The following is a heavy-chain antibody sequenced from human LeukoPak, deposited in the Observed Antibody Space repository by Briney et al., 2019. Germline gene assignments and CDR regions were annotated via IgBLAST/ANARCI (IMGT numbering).Heavy chain of an antibody. CDR2: IYYSGST. Sequence: SETLSLTCTVSGGSISSYYWSWIRQPPGKGLEWIGYIYYSGSTNYNPSLKSRVTISADTSKNQFSLKLSSVTAADTAVYYCASYIAALDYWGQGTLVTVSS. CDR3: ASYIAALDY. CDR1: GGSISSYY. J-gene: IGHJ4*02. D-gene: IGHD6-13*01. V-gene: IGHV4-59*01.